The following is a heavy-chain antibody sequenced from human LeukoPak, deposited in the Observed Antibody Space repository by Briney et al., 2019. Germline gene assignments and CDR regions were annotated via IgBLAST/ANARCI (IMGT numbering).Heavy chain of an antibody. V-gene: IGHV3-7*01. J-gene: IGHJ4*02. CDR1: GFTFSSYS. D-gene: IGHD3-16*01. CDR3: ARDGDFDF. CDR2: INKDGSEE. Sequence: GGSLRLSCAASGFTFSSYSMNWVRQAPGKGLEWVADINKDGSEECYVDSVKGRFTISRDNAKNSLYLQMNSLRVEDTAVYYCARDGDFDFWGQGIQVTVSS.